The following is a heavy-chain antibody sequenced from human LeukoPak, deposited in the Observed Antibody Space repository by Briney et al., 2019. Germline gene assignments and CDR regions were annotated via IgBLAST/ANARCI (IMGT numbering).Heavy chain of an antibody. CDR2: IKQDGSEK. J-gene: IGHJ1*01. Sequence: GGSLRLSCAASGFTFSSYWMSWVRQAPGKGLEWVANIKQDGSEKYYVDSVKGRFTISRDNAKNSLYLQMNSLRAEDTAVYYCAGMTTNHAEYFHHWGQGTQVTVSS. CDR3: AGMTTNHAEYFHH. CDR1: GFTFSSYW. V-gene: IGHV3-7*01. D-gene: IGHD2-8*01.